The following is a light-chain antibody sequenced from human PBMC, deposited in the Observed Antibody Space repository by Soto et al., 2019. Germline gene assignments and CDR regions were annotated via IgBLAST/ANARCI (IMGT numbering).Light chain of an antibody. CDR1: NIGNIN. J-gene: IGLJ1*01. V-gene: IGLV3-21*02. CDR3: HVWDSSSEHV. CDR2: NDD. Sequence: SYELTQPPSVSVAPGQTATITCGGDNIGNINVHWYQQRPGQAPILVVYNDDDRPSGIPARFSGSNSGNTATLTISRAEAGDEADYFCHVWDSSSEHVFGTGTKVTVL.